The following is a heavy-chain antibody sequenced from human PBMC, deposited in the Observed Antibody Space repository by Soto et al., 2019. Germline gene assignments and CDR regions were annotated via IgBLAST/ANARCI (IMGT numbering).Heavy chain of an antibody. CDR3: ARVAEYIQS. CDR1: GYTFSSYG. V-gene: IGHV1-18*01. J-gene: IGHJ1*01. Sequence: QVRLVQSGGEVKKPGASVKVSCKASGYTFSSYGITWVRQAPGQGLEWMGWISPDNGDTNSVQKFQGRVTMTTDTSTNTAYMELRSLRSDDTAVYYCARVAEYIQSWGQGTVVTVSS. CDR2: ISPDNGDT.